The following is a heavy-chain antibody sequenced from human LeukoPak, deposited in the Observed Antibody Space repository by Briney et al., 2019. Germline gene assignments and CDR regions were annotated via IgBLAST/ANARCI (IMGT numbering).Heavy chain of an antibody. CDR1: RYAFTYYY. CDR2: INPNNGDT. D-gene: IGHD2-2*01. CDR3: ARDGLPPSVQPSETRGLCWFDL. V-gene: IGHV1-2*02. Sequence: GASVKVSCKASRYAFTYYYIHWVRQAPGQGLEWMGWINPNNGDTYYSQRFQGRVTLTRDTTINTAYLELSSLRSDDSAIYYCARDGLPPSVQPSETRGLCWFDLWGQGTLVTVSS. J-gene: IGHJ5*02.